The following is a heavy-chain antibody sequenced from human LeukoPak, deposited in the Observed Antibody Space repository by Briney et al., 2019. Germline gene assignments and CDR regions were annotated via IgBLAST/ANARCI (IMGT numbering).Heavy chain of an antibody. CDR1: GLTFSSYA. Sequence: GGSLRLSCAASGLTFSSYAMHWVRQAPGKGLEWVAVISYDGSNKYYADSVKGRFTISRDNSKNTLYLQMNSLRAEDTAVYYCARGRTIIVVVTASDYWGQGTLVTVSS. J-gene: IGHJ4*02. CDR3: ARGRTIIVVVTASDY. CDR2: ISYDGSNK. V-gene: IGHV3-30*04. D-gene: IGHD2-21*02.